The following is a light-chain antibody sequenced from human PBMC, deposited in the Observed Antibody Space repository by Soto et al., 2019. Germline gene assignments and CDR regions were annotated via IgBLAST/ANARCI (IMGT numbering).Light chain of an antibody. V-gene: IGLV1-47*02. CDR3: AAWYHSLSARV. CDR2: SNN. CDR1: SPNIGRNN. J-gene: IGLJ2*01. Sequence: QSVLTQPPSASGTPGQRVTISCSGSSPNIGRNNVDSYQQLPGTDPKLLLLSNNQRPSGVPDRFSGSKSATSASLVIRWLRSEDEADYYCAAWYHSLSARVFGGGTKLTVL.